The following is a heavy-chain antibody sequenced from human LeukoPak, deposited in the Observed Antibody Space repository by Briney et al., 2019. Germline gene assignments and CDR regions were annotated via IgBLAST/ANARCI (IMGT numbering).Heavy chain of an antibody. CDR3: AKARKDIVVVVAASPDY. CDR2: ISYDGSNK. D-gene: IGHD2-15*01. J-gene: IGHJ4*02. CDR1: RFTFSSYG. Sequence: PGGSLRLSCAASRFTFSSYGMHWVRQAPGKGLEWVAVISYDGSNKYYADSVKGRFTISRDNSKNTLYLQMNSLRAEDTAVYYCAKARKDIVVVVAASPDYWGQGTLVTVSS. V-gene: IGHV3-30*18.